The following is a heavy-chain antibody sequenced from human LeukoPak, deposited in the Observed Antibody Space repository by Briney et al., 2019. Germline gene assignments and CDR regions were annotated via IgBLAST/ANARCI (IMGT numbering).Heavy chain of an antibody. CDR3: ARDYGYYGSGSAFDY. CDR2: IKQDGSEK. J-gene: IGHJ4*02. V-gene: IGHV3-7*01. D-gene: IGHD3-10*01. Sequence: GGSLRLSCAASGFTCSSYWMSWVRQAPGKGLEWVANIKQDGSEKYYVDSVKGRFDISRDNAKNSLYLQMNSLRAEDTAVYYCARDYGYYGSGSAFDYWGQGTLVTVSS. CDR1: GFTCSSYW.